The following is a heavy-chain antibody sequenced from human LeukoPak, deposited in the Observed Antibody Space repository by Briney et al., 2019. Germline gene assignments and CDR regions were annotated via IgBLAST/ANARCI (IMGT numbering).Heavy chain of an antibody. Sequence: GASVKVSCKASGYTFTSYGISWVRQAPGQGLEWMGWIGAYNGNTNYAQKLQGRVTMTTDTSTSTAYMELRSLRSDDTAVYYCARERKVRGGWQLVPPPNWFDPWGQGTLVTVSS. V-gene: IGHV1-18*01. CDR3: ARERKVRGGWQLVPPPNWFDP. D-gene: IGHD6-6*01. CDR1: GYTFTSYG. CDR2: IGAYNGNT. J-gene: IGHJ5*02.